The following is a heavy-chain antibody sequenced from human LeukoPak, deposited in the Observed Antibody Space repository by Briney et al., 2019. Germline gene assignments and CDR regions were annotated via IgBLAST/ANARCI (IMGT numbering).Heavy chain of an antibody. CDR1: GYTLTELS. V-gene: IGHV1-24*01. CDR2: FDPEDGET. D-gene: IGHD1-26*01. CDR3: ATYPPWELPPGAFDI. Sequence: ASVKVSCKVSGYTLTELSMHWVRQAPGKGLEWMGGFDPEDGETICAQKFQGRVTMTEDTSTDTAYMELSSLRSEDTAVYYCATYPPWELPPGAFDIWGQGTMVTVSS. J-gene: IGHJ3*02.